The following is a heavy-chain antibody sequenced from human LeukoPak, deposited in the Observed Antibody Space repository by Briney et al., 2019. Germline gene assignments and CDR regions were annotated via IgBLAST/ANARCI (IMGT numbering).Heavy chain of an antibody. J-gene: IGHJ5*02. CDR2: IYSGGST. Sequence: GGSLRLSCAASGFTVSSNYMSWVRQAPGKGLEWVSVIYSGGSTYYAGSVKGRFTISRDNSKNTLYLQMNSLRAEDTAVYYCARGSSRSGYSVWFDPWGQGTLVTVSS. D-gene: IGHD3-3*01. V-gene: IGHV3-53*01. CDR1: GFTVSSNY. CDR3: ARGSSRSGYSVWFDP.